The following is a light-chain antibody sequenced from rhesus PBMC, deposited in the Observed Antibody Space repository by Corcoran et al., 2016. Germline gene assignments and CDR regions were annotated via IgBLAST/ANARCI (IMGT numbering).Light chain of an antibody. CDR2: YAS. CDR3: QQHNSYPPT. J-gene: IGKJ1*01. Sequence: DIQMTQSPSSLSASVGDTVTITCRASQGISNYLAWYQQKPGKAPKPLIIYASSLESGVPSRISGSGSGTDFTLTIRRLQPEDFATYYCQQHNSYPPTFGQGTKVEIK. CDR1: QGISNY. V-gene: IGKV1S16*01.